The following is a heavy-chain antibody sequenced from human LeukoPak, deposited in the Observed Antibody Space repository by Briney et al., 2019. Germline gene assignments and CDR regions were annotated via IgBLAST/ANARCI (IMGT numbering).Heavy chain of an antibody. V-gene: IGHV3-30-3*01. CDR3: AIDMRRGVPDYFDY. Sequence: GRSLRLSCAASGFTLSSYDMHWVRQAPGKGLEWVAVISIDGNTKYYADSVKGRFSISRDNSRNTLFLQMNSLRAEDTAVYFCAIDMRRGVPDYFDYWGQGTLVTVS. J-gene: IGHJ4*02. D-gene: IGHD3-10*01. CDR2: ISIDGNTK. CDR1: GFTLSSYD.